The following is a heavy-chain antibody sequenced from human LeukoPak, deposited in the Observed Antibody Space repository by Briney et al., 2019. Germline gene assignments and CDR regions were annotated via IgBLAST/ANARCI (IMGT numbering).Heavy chain of an antibody. CDR3: SREIDYSGFDP. J-gene: IGHJ5*02. V-gene: IGHV1-46*01. Sequence: ASVKVSYKASGYTFTSYYMHWVRQAPGQGLEWMGIINPSGGSTSYAQKFQGRGTMTTATSTSTVYMELSSLISEDTAVYYCSREIDYSGFDPWGQGTLVTVSS. CDR1: GYTFTSYY. D-gene: IGHD2-15*01. CDR2: INPSGGST.